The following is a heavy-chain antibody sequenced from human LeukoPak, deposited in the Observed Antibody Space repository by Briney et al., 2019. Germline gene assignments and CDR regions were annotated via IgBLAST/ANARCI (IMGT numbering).Heavy chain of an antibody. Sequence: GGSLRLSCAASGFSVGNNYMSWVRQAPGKGLGWVSVFYSGGSIRYADYVRDRIIIYRDVSKNMLYLQMNSLRVEDTAVYYCVRDPHNSGSGRYFEDWGRGNLVTVSP. CDR1: GFSVGNNY. J-gene: IGHJ4*02. CDR2: FYSGGSI. V-gene: IGHV3-66*01. CDR3: VRDPHNSGSGRYFED. D-gene: IGHD3-10*01.